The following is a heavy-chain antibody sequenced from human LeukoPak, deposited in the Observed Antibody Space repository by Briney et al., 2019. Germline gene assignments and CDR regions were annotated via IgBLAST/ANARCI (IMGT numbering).Heavy chain of an antibody. J-gene: IGHJ4*02. D-gene: IGHD3-22*01. CDR2: MHHSGSA. CDR1: GGSISSYF. Sequence: SETLSLTCTVSGGSISSYFWSWVRQSPGKGLEWIGFMHHSGSANSNPSLKSRVTISMDTSKNQFSLKMSSVTAADTAVYYCARDRYYYDSSGYYQLDYWGQGTLVTVSS. CDR3: ARDRYYYDSSGYYQLDY. V-gene: IGHV4-59*01.